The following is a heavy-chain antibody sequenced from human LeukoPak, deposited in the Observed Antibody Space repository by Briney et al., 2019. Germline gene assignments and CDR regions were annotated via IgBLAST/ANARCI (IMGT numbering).Heavy chain of an antibody. Sequence: TGGSLRLSCAASGFTFSSYGMSWVRQAPGKGLEWVSSISGSVGTIYYADSVKGRSTISRDNSKNTLYLQMNNLRAEDSAVYYCAKDLSGYGPYWYFDLWGRGTLVTVSS. CDR1: GFTFSSYG. D-gene: IGHD6-25*01. V-gene: IGHV3-23*01. CDR2: ISGSVGTI. CDR3: AKDLSGYGPYWYFDL. J-gene: IGHJ2*01.